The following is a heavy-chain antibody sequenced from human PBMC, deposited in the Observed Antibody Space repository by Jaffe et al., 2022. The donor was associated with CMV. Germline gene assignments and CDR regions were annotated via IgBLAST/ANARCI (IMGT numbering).Heavy chain of an antibody. CDR3: ARAAADYGDYLSYYYGMDV. CDR2: IYYSGST. Sequence: QVQLQESGPGLVKPSQTLSLTCTVSGGSISSGGYYWSWIRQHPGKGLEWIGYIYYSGSTYYNPSLKSRVTISVDTSKNQFSLKLSSVTAADTAVYYCARAAADYGDYLSYYYGMDVWGQGTTVTVSS. V-gene: IGHV4-31*03. CDR1: GGSISSGGYY. J-gene: IGHJ6*02. D-gene: IGHD4-17*01.